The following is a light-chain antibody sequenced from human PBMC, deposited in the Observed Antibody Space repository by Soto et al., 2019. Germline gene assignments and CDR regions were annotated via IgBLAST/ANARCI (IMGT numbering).Light chain of an antibody. V-gene: IGLV2-14*01. J-gene: IGLJ2*01. CDR1: SSDIGAYNY. CDR3: SSYTTSSTLG. CDR2: GVT. Sequence: QSALTQPASVSGSPGQSITISCTGTSSDIGAYNYVSWYQQHPGKAPKLMIYGVTTRPSGGSNRFSGSKSGNTASLTISGLQAEDEADYYCSSYTTSSTLGFGGGTKLTVL.